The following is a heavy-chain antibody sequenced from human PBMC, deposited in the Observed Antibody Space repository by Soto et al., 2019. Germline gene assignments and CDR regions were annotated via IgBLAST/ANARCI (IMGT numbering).Heavy chain of an antibody. V-gene: IGHV3-7*03. J-gene: IGHJ4*01. CDR1: GFTFSSYG. CDR2: IKEDASEK. Sequence: GGSLRLSCAASGFTFSSYGMSWVRQAPGKGLEWVANIKEDASEKSYVDSVKGRFTISRDNAKNTLYLQMNSLRTKDTAVYCCSRALPGYDNCGPGYWGQGTLVTVSS. D-gene: IGHD5-12*01. CDR3: SRALPGYDNCGPGY.